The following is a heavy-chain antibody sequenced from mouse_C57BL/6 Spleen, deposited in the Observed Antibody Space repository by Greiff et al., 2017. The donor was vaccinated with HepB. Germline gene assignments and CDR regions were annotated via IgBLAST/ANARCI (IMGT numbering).Heavy chain of an antibody. J-gene: IGHJ4*01. CDR1: GFTFSSYG. V-gene: IGHV5-6*01. Sequence: EVHLVESGGDLVKPGGSLKLSCAASGFTFSSYGMSWVRQTPDKRLEWVATISSGGSYTYYPDSVKGRFTISRDNAKNTLYLQMSSLKSEDTAMYYCARLGIYDGYYDYAMDYWGQGTSVTVSS. D-gene: IGHD2-3*01. CDR2: ISSGGSYT. CDR3: ARLGIYDGYYDYAMDY.